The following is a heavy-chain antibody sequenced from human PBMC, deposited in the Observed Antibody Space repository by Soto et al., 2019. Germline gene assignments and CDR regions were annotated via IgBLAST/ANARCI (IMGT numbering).Heavy chain of an antibody. CDR1: GYTFSSHG. V-gene: IGHV1-18*04. CDR2: IRGDSGDT. Sequence: QLQLVQSGAEVKKPGASVKVSCKTSGYTFSSHGISWVRQAPGQGLEWMGWIRGDSGDTKHAPKFQGRISMTTDTSTDTAYLELRSLRSDDTAVYFCARDMRGSCTSDACFYFDYWGQGTLVTVSS. D-gene: IGHD2-8*02. CDR3: ARDMRGSCTSDACFYFDY. J-gene: IGHJ4*02.